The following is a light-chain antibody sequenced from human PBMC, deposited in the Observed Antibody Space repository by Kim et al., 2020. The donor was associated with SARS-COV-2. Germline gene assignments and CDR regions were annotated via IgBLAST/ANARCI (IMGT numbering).Light chain of an antibody. Sequence: DIQMTQSPSSLSASLGDRVTITCRASQSITTYLNWYQQKPGKAPKLLIYTASTLQSGVPSRFSGSGSGTDFTLTISNLQPEDLGTYYCQQSYITPPNTFGQGTRLEL. V-gene: IGKV1-39*01. CDR3: QQSYITPPNT. CDR1: QSITTY. CDR2: TAS. J-gene: IGKJ2*01.